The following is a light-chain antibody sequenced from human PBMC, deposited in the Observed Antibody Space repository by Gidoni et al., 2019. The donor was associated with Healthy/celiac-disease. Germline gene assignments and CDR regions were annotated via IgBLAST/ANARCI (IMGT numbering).Light chain of an antibody. J-gene: IGKJ1*01. Sequence: DIVMTKSPLSLPVTPGEPASISCRSSQSLLHSNGYNYLDWYLQKPGQSPQLLIYLGSNRASGVPDRFSGSGSGTDFTLKISRVEAADVGVYYCMQALQTPRTFGQGTKVEIK. CDR1: QSLLHSNGYNY. V-gene: IGKV2-28*01. CDR2: LGS. CDR3: MQALQTPRT.